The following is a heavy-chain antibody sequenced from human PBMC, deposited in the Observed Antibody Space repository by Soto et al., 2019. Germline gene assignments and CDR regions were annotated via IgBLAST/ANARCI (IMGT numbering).Heavy chain of an antibody. J-gene: IGHJ5*02. CDR1: GGSISSSNW. CDR2: IYHSGST. CDR3: AREYLWFGELLSMGFDP. V-gene: IGHV4-4*02. D-gene: IGHD3-10*01. Sequence: QVQLQESGPGLVKPSGTLSLTCAVSGGSISSSNWWSWVRQPPGKGLEWIGEIYHSGSTNYNPSLRGRVTISVDKSKNQFSLQLSSVTAADTAVYYCAREYLWFGELLSMGFDPWGQGTLVTVSS.